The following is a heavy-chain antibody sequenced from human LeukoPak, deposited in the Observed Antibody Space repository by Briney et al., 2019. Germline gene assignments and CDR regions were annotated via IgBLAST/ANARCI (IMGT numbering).Heavy chain of an antibody. CDR3: AAPAVGATAGVIFPFDAFDI. CDR2: IVVGSGNT. V-gene: IGHV1-58*01. D-gene: IGHD1-26*01. Sequence: ASVKVSFKASGFTFTSSAVQWVRQARGQRLEWIGWIVVGSGNTNYAQKFQERVTITRDMSTSTAYMELSSLRSEDTAVYYCAAPAVGATAGVIFPFDAFDIWGQGTMVTVSS. J-gene: IGHJ3*02. CDR1: GFTFTSSA.